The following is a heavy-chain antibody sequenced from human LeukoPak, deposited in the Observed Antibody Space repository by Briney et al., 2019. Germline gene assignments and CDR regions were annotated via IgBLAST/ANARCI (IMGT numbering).Heavy chain of an antibody. CDR1: GFTVSSNY. CDR3: ARVHRGDYDTFDY. CDR2: IYSGGST. Sequence: GGSLRLSCAASGFTVSSNYMSWVRQAPGKGLEWVSVIYSGGSTYYADSVKGRFTISRDNSKNTLYLQMNSLRAEDTAVYYCARVHRGDYDTFDYWGQGTLVTVSS. J-gene: IGHJ4*02. V-gene: IGHV3-66*01. D-gene: IGHD4-17*01.